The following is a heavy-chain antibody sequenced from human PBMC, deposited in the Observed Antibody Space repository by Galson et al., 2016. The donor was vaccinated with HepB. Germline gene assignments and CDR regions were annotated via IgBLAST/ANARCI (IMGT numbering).Heavy chain of an antibody. CDR1: GFTFSSYG. D-gene: IGHD3-10*01. J-gene: IGHJ2*01. CDR2: ISYDGTDK. CDR3: ARRESYWHFDL. V-gene: IGHV3-30*03. Sequence: SLRLSCAASGFTFSSYGMHWVRQAPGKGLEWVTVISYDGTDKFYADSVKGRFTISRDNSKNTLYLEMNSLRPDDTALYYCARRESYWHFDLWGRGTLVTVSA.